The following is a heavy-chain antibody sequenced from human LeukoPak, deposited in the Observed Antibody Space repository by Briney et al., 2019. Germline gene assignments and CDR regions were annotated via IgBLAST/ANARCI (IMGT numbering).Heavy chain of an antibody. D-gene: IGHD6-13*01. Sequence: SETLSLTCAVYGGSFSGYCWSWIRQPPGKGLEWIGEINHSGSTNYNPSLKSRVTISVDTSKNQFSLKLSSVTAADTAVYYCALGLFTAAGDYWGQGTLVTVSS. CDR3: ALGLFTAAGDY. V-gene: IGHV4-34*01. CDR1: GGSFSGYC. J-gene: IGHJ4*02. CDR2: INHSGST.